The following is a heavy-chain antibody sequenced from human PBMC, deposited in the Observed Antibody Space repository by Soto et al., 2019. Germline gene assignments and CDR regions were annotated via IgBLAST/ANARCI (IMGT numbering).Heavy chain of an antibody. D-gene: IGHD6-19*01. CDR1: GYTFTSYY. J-gene: IGHJ4*02. CDR2: INPSGGST. CDR3: ARIPAAVAGGY. Sequence: QVQLVQSGAEVKKPGASVKVSCKASGYTFTSYYMHWVRQAPGQGLEWMGIINPSGGSTSYAQKYQGRVTMTRDKPTSTVYMALSGLGSEDTAVYYWARIPAAVAGGYWGQGTLVTVSS. V-gene: IGHV1-46*01.